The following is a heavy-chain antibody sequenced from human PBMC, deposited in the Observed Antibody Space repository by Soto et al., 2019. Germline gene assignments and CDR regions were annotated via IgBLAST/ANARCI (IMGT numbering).Heavy chain of an antibody. CDR2: VSYDGTNK. V-gene: IGHV3-30-3*01. CDR3: ASGRAMDV. Sequence: QVQLVESGGGVVQPGRSLRLSCAASGFTFSTYPMHWVRQAPVKGLEWVAVVSYDGTNKYYADSVKGRFTISRDNSKNTLYLHMNILRAEDTAVYHCASGRAMDVWGQGTTVTVSS. CDR1: GFTFSTYP. J-gene: IGHJ6*02.